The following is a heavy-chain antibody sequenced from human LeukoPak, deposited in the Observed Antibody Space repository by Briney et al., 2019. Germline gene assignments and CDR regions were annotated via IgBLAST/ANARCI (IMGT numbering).Heavy chain of an antibody. Sequence: GGSLRLSCTASGFTFSTYSINWVRQAPGKGLEWVSYISSDSSTIYYDDSLKGRFTISRDKANNSLSLLMNRLRAEDTAVYYCSREVLGARAFEYWGQGILVTVSS. CDR1: GFTFSTYS. CDR3: SREVLGARAFEY. D-gene: IGHD1-26*01. J-gene: IGHJ4*02. V-gene: IGHV3-48*01. CDR2: ISSDSSTI.